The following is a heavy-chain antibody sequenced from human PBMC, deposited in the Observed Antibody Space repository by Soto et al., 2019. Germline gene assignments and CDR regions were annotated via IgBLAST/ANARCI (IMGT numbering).Heavy chain of an antibody. D-gene: IGHD4-17*01. CDR3: VPHGGDPSYPDF. Sequence: QVQLQESGPGLVNPSGTLSLTCAVSGGSLSSSTWWSWVRQPPGKALEWLGEIYYSGSTKYNPSLNSRVSISADQSKNDFSLRMNSVTAADTAVYYCVPHGGDPSYPDFWGQGILVTVSS. CDR1: GGSLSSSTW. J-gene: IGHJ4*02. V-gene: IGHV4-4*02. CDR2: IYYSGST.